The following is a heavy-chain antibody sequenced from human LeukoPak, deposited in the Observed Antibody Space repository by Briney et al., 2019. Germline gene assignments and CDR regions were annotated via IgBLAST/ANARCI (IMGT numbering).Heavy chain of an antibody. D-gene: IGHD3-16*01. CDR3: ARGSRGTVVAAASAFEI. J-gene: IGHJ3*02. CDR1: GGSIDNDY. CDR2: IYKNGRT. Sequence: PSETLSLTCTVSGGSIDNDYWAWIRRPPGKGLEWIGYIYKNGRTDYNTSLRSRLTISLDASKNKFSLKLSSVSAADTAVYYCARGSRGTVVAAASAFEIWGQGTMFTVSS. V-gene: IGHV4-59*08.